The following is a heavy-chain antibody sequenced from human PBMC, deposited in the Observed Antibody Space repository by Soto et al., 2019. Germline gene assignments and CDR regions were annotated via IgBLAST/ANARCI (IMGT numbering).Heavy chain of an antibody. V-gene: IGHV1-2*04. CDR3: ARMSGQWLSGDFDY. D-gene: IGHD6-19*01. J-gene: IGHJ4*02. Sequence: GASVKVSCKASGYTFTGYYMHWVRQAPGQGLEWMGWINPNSGGTNYAQKFQGWVTMTRDTSISTAYMELSRLRSDDTAVYYCARMSGQWLSGDFDYWGQGTLVTVSS. CDR2: INPNSGGT. CDR1: GYTFTGYY.